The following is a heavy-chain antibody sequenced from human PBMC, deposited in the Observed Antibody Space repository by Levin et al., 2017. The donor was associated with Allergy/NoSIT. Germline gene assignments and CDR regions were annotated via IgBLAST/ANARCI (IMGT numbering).Heavy chain of an antibody. Sequence: RGESLKISCKGSGYGFPSYWIAWVRQMPGKGLEWMGIIYPRDSDTTYSASFQGRVTISADKSSSTAYLHWISLQASDTAIYFCARLPNSNYFDYWGQGTVVTVSS. J-gene: IGHJ4*02. CDR1: GYGFPSYW. CDR3: ARLPNSNYFDY. V-gene: IGHV5-51*01. D-gene: IGHD4-11*01. CDR2: IYPRDSDT.